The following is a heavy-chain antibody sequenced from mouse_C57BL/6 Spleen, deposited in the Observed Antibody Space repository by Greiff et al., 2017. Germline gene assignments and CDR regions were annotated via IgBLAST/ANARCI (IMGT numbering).Heavy chain of an antibody. V-gene: IGHV5-6*02. D-gene: IGHD3-2*02. CDR1: GFTFSSYG. CDR2: ISSGGSYT. J-gene: IGHJ2*01. Sequence: EVKLMESGGDLVKPGGSLKLSCAASGFTFSSYGMSWVRQTPDKRLEWVATISSGGSYTYYPDSVKGRFTISRDNAKNTLYLQMSSLKSEDTAMYYCARRQLRLPDDWGQGTTLTVSS. CDR3: ARRQLRLPDD.